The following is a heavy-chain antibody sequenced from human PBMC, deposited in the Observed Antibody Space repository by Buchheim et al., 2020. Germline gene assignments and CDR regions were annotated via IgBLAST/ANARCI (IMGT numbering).Heavy chain of an antibody. CDR1: GFTFSSYS. J-gene: IGHJ6*02. V-gene: IGHV3-21*01. CDR3: ARNEGVVVVKEGRSMDV. Sequence: EVQLVESGGGLVKPGGSLRLSCAASGFTFSSYSMNWVRQAPGKGPEWVSSISSSSSYIYYADSVKGRFTISRDNAKNSLYLQMNSLRAEDTAVYYCARNEGVVVVKEGRSMDVWGQGTT. D-gene: IGHD2-15*01. CDR2: ISSSSSYI.